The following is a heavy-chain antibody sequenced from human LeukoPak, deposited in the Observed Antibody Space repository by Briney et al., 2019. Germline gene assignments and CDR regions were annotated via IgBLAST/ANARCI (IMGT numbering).Heavy chain of an antibody. D-gene: IGHD6-19*01. Sequence: GGSLRLFCAASGFTVSSNYMSWVRQAPGKGLEWVSVIYSGGGTYYADSVKGRFTISRDNSKNTLYLQVNRLRAEDTAVYYCARGPQWLVPYFDYWGQGTLVTVSS. CDR1: GFTVSSNY. CDR3: ARGPQWLVPYFDY. V-gene: IGHV3-66*02. J-gene: IGHJ4*02. CDR2: IYSGGGT.